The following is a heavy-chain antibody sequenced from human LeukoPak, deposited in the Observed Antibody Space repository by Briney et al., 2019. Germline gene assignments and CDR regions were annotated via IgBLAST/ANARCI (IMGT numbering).Heavy chain of an antibody. J-gene: IGHJ6*03. CDR1: GVSINSGNYY. CDR3: ARVVSSVYYYMDV. V-gene: IGHV4-61*02. D-gene: IGHD2/OR15-2a*01. Sequence: SSETLSLTCSVSGVSINSGNYYWTWIRQPAGKGLQWIGRIFTGGSTNYNPSLQSRVTISMDTSKSQVSLRLRSATAADTAVYYCARVVSSVYYYMDVWGKGTSVTVSS. CDR2: IFTGGST.